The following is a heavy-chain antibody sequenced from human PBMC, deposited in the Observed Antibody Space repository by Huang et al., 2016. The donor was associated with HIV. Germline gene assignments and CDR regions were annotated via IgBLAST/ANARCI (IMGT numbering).Heavy chain of an antibody. CDR1: GFTFSDYY. J-gene: IGHJ4*02. V-gene: IGHV3-11*04. Sequence: QVQLVESGGGLVKPGGSLRLSCAASGFTFSDYYMSWIRQGPGKGLGWVSYIRRSGSTIYYADSVKGRFTFSRDNAKNALYLQMIILIAEDTAVYYCARWHLVAGFDYWGQGTLVTVSS. CDR2: IRRSGSTI. CDR3: ARWHLVAGFDY. D-gene: IGHD6-19*01.